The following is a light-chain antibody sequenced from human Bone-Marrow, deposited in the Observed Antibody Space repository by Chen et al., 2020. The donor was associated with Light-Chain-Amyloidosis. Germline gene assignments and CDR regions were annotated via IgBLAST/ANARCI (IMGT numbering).Light chain of an antibody. Sequence: SYELTQPPSVSVSPGQTARITCSGDDLPTKYAYWYQQKPGQAPVLVIHRDTERPTGISERFCGSSSGTTATVTISGVQAEDEADYHCQSADSSGTYEVIFGGGTKLTVL. CDR1: DLPTKY. CDR3: QSADSSGTYEVI. V-gene: IGLV3-25*03. J-gene: IGLJ2*01. CDR2: RDT.